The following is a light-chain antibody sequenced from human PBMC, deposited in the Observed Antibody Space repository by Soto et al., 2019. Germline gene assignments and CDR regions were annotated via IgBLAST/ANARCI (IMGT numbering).Light chain of an antibody. J-gene: IGKJ2*01. Sequence: EIVLTQSPATLSLSPGERATLSCRASQSVSSSLAWFQHKPGQAPRLLIYDASNRATGIPARFCGSGSGTDFTLTISSLEPEDFAIYYCQQRSNWPRTFGQGTKLEIK. CDR3: QQRSNWPRT. CDR1: QSVSSS. CDR2: DAS. V-gene: IGKV3-11*01.